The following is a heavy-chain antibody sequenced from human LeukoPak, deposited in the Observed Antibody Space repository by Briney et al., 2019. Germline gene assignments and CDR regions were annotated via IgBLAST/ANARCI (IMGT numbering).Heavy chain of an antibody. CDR2: ISAYNGNT. D-gene: IGHD2-2*01. J-gene: IGHJ6*02. V-gene: IGHV1-18*01. CDR3: ERDGAIVVVQAAMPDYYYYGVDV. CDR1: AYTFTNNG. Sequence: ASVKVSFKASAYTFTNNGISWVRQAPGQGLEWMEWISAYNGNTNYAQKLQVRVTMTTDTSTSTAYIELRRLDAEETAVCYCERDGAIVVVQAAMPDYYYYGVDVLGQGNPVTASS.